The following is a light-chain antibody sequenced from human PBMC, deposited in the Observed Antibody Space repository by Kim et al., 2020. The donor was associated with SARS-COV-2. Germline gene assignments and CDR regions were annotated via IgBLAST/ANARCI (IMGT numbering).Light chain of an antibody. V-gene: IGKV1-5*03. CDR2: KAS. J-gene: IGKJ1*01. CDR1: QSSSYW. Sequence: ASVGDRVTITCRASQSSSYWLAWYQQKPGKAPKLLIYKASNLESGVPSRFSGSGSGTEFTLTISSLQPDDFATYYCQQYNAYPWTFGQGTKVDIK. CDR3: QQYNAYPWT.